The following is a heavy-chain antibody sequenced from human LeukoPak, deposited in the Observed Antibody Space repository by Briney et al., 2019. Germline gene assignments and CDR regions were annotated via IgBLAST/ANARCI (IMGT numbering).Heavy chain of an antibody. Sequence: GGSLRLSCAASGFTFSSYWMSWVRQAPGKGLEWVANIKQDGSEKYYVDSVKGRFTISRDNAKNSLYLPMNSLRAEDTAVYYCARSRYCSGGSCYSDYWGQGTLVTVSS. V-gene: IGHV3-7*01. CDR2: IKQDGSEK. D-gene: IGHD2-15*01. CDR3: ARSRYCSGGSCYSDY. J-gene: IGHJ4*02. CDR1: GFTFSSYW.